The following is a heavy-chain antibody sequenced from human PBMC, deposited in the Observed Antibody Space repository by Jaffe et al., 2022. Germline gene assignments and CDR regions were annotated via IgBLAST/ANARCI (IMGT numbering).Heavy chain of an antibody. Sequence: EVQLVESGGGLVQPGGSLRLSCAASGFTFSSYAMHWVRQAPGKGLEYVSAISSNGGSTYYANSVKGRFTISRDNSKNTLYLQMGSLRAEDMAVYYCARGCSVFCINPLFDYWGQGTLVTVSS. CDR2: ISSNGGST. D-gene: IGHD3-10*02. CDR3: ARGCSVFCINPLFDY. V-gene: IGHV3-64*01. J-gene: IGHJ4*02. CDR1: GFTFSSYA.